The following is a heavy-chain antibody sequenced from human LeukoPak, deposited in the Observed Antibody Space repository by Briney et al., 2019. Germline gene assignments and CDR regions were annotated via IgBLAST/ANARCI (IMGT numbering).Heavy chain of an antibody. Sequence: GGSLRLSCAASGFTFSDYYMSWIRQAPGKGLEWVSYISSSSSYTNYADSVKGRFTISRDNAKNSLYLQMNSLRAEDTAVYYCASVWFGQRDYWGQGTLVTVCS. V-gene: IGHV3-11*03. CDR2: ISSSSSYT. CDR1: GFTFSDYY. D-gene: IGHD3-10*01. CDR3: ASVWFGQRDY. J-gene: IGHJ4*02.